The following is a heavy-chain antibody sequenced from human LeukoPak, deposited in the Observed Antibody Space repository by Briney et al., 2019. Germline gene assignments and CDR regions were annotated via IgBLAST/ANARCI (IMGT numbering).Heavy chain of an antibody. CDR1: GFTFSSYA. CDR2: ISGSGGST. D-gene: IGHD2-2*01. CDR3: AKAGGYCSSTSCYVSWFDP. Sequence: GGSLRLSCAASGFTFSSYAMSWVRQAPGKGLEWVSAISGSGGSTYYADSVKGRFTISRDNSKNTLYLQMNSLRAEDTAVYYCAKAGGYCSSTSCYVSWFDPWGQGTLVTVSS. V-gene: IGHV3-23*01. J-gene: IGHJ5*02.